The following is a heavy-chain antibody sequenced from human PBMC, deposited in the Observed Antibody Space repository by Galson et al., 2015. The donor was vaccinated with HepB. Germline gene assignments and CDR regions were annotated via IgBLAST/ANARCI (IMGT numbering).Heavy chain of an antibody. CDR3: ANLPYAADSDSSS. Sequence: SLRLSCAASGFTFDDYAMHWVRQAPVKGLEWVSGISWNSGSIGYADSVKGRFTISRDNAKNSLYLQMNSLRAEDTALYYCANLPYAADSDSSSWGQGTLVTVSS. CDR2: ISWNSGSI. CDR1: GFTFDDYA. V-gene: IGHV3-9*01. D-gene: IGHD6-13*01. J-gene: IGHJ4*02.